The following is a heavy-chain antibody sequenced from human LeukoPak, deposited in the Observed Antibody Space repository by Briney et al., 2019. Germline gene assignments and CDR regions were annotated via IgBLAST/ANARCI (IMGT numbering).Heavy chain of an antibody. D-gene: IGHD4-11*01. CDR3: ARPNDDYYNWFDP. J-gene: IGHJ5*02. V-gene: IGHV1-2*02. CDR2: INPKRGDT. CDR1: GYSFTGYY. Sequence: ASVKVSCKASGYSFTGYYLHWVRQAPGQGLEWMGWINPKRGDTNYAEKFQDRVTLTRDTSISTAYMELTNLRSDDTAVYYCARPNDDYYNWFDPWGQGTLVTVSS.